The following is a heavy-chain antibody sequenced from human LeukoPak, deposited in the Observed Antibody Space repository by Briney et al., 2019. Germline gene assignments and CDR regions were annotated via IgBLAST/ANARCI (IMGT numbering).Heavy chain of an antibody. J-gene: IGHJ4*02. D-gene: IGHD3-16*01. V-gene: IGHV4-59*08. Sequence: SETLSLTCSVSGGPISSYYWSWIRQPPGKGLEWIGYIYYSGSTNYNPSLKSRVTISVDTSKNQFSLKLTSVTAADTAVYYCARHGGTHKSDYFDYWGQGTLVIVSS. CDR1: GGPISSYY. CDR2: IYYSGST. CDR3: ARHGGTHKSDYFDY.